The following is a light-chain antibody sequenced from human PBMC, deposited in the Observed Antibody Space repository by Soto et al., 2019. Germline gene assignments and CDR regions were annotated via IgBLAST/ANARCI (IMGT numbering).Light chain of an antibody. J-gene: IGLJ2*01. CDR2: VKSDGSH. V-gene: IGLV4-69*01. CDR1: SGHSSYA. CDR3: QTWGAGHVV. Sequence: QSVLTQSPSASASPGASVKLTCTLSSGHSSYAIAWHQQQPEKGPRYLMKVKSDGSHTKWDGIPDRFSGSSSGAERYLTISSLQSEDEADYYCQTWGAGHVVFGGGTKLTVL.